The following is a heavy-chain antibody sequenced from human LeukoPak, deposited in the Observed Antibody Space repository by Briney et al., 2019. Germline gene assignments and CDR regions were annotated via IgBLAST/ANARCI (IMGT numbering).Heavy chain of an antibody. D-gene: IGHD6-13*01. J-gene: IGHJ4*02. Sequence: SETLSLTCTVSGGSISSYYWSWIRQPAGKGLEWIGRIYTGGSTNYNPSLKSRVTMSVDTSKNQFSLKLSSVTAADTAVYYCAREGAVAAAGTGGLDFDYWGQGTLVTVSS. CDR3: AREGAVAAAGTGGLDFDY. V-gene: IGHV4-4*07. CDR2: IYTGGST. CDR1: GGSISSYY.